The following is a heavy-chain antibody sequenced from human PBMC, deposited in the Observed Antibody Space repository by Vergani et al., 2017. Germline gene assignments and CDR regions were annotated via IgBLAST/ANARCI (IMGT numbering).Heavy chain of an antibody. CDR2: ISWDGGST. Sequence: EVQLVESGGVVVQPGGSLRLSCAASGFTFDDYAMHWVRQAPGKGLEWVSLISWDGGSTYYADSVKGRFTISRDNSKNSLYLQMNSLRAEDTALYYCAILGYCSRVSCRRNYYFGMDVCGHRTTFTVFS. CDR3: AILGYCSRVSCRRNYYFGMDV. V-gene: IGHV3-43D*04. CDR1: GFTFDDYA. J-gene: IGHJ6*02. D-gene: IGHD2-15*01.